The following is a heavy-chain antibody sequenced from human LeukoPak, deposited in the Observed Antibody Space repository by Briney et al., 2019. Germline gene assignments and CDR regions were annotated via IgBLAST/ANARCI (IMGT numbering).Heavy chain of an antibody. CDR3: VRGYSFGPYGMDV. V-gene: IGHV3-64D*06. D-gene: IGHD2-15*01. CDR1: GFSFSSYA. Sequence: GGSLRLSCSASGFSFSSYAMHWVRQAPGEGLEYVSAISDSGGRTYYADSVKGRFTISRNNSKNTLYLQMSSLRAEDTAVYFCVRGYSFGPYGMDVWGQGTTVTVSS. J-gene: IGHJ6*02. CDR2: ISDSGGRT.